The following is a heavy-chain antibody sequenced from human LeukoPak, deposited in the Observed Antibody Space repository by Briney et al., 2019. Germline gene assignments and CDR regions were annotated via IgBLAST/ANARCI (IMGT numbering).Heavy chain of an antibody. CDR1: GGSISSSSYY. D-gene: IGHD3-16*01. Sequence: SETLPLTCTVSGGSISSSSYYWGWIRQPPGKGLEWIGSIYYSGSTNYNPSLKSRVTISVDTSKNQFSLKLSSVTAADTAVYYCARDFGGGYGSVDYWGQGTLVTVSS. CDR2: IYYSGST. V-gene: IGHV4-39*07. CDR3: ARDFGGGYGSVDY. J-gene: IGHJ4*02.